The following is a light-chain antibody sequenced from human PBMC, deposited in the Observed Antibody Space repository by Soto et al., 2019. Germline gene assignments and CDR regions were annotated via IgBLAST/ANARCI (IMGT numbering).Light chain of an antibody. Sequence: QSALTQPPSASGSLGQSVTISCTGTSSDVGGYNYVSWHQQHPGKAPKVIIYEVTKRPPGVPDRFSGSKSGNTASLTVSGLQAEDEADYYCRSFAGGGNPVLLGGGTKLTVL. CDR1: SSDVGGYNY. CDR2: EVT. V-gene: IGLV2-8*01. CDR3: RSFAGGGNPVL. J-gene: IGLJ2*01.